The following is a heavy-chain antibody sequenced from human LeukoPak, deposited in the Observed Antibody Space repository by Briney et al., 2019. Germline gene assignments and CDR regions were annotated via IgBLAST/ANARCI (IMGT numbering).Heavy chain of an antibody. Sequence: PGGSLRLSCAASGFTFSDYYMSWIRQAPGKGLEWVSYISSSGSTIYYADSVKGRFTISRDNAKNSLYLQMNSLRAEDTAVYYCTRSDSGWYFDYFDYWGQGTLVTVSS. CDR3: TRSDSGWYFDYFDY. D-gene: IGHD6-19*01. CDR2: ISSSGSTI. CDR1: GFTFSDYY. V-gene: IGHV3-11*01. J-gene: IGHJ4*02.